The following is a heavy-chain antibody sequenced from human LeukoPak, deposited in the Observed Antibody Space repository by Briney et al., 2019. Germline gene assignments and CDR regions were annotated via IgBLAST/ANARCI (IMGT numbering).Heavy chain of an antibody. CDR3: ARALDTTLDTSLGRGYYYYGMDV. Sequence: GASVKVSCTASGYIFTTHYMHWARQAPGQGLEWIGIINPGGGSTSYPQDFQDRVTMTRDTSTSTVYMELSSPGSEDTAVYYCARALDTTLDTSLGRGYYYYGMDVWGQGTTVTVSS. D-gene: IGHD5-18*01. CDR1: GYIFTTHY. J-gene: IGHJ6*02. CDR2: INPGGGST. V-gene: IGHV1-46*01.